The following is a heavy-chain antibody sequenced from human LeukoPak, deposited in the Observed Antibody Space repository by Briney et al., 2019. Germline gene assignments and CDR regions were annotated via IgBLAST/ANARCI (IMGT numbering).Heavy chain of an antibody. CDR1: GFTFGDYA. CDR3: TRDSDMVRGSSGTFDI. D-gene: IGHD3-10*01. CDR2: IRSKAYGGTT. Sequence: PGRSLRLSCTASGFTFGDYAMSWVRQAPGKGQEWVGFIRSKAYGGTTEYAASVKGRFTISRDDSKSIAYLQMNSLNTEDTAVYYCTRDSDMVRGSSGTFDIWGQGTMLTVS. V-gene: IGHV3-49*04. J-gene: IGHJ3*02.